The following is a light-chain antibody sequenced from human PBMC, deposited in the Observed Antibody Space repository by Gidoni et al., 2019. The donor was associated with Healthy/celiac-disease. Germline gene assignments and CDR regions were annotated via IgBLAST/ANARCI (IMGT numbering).Light chain of an antibody. CDR2: GVS. V-gene: IGLV2-18*02. CDR3: SSHRRGGTFGSVV. Sequence: TVLRPMIYGVSSQASGVPDGFSGSKSGNTASMTISGFQAEDEADYYCSSHRRGGTFGSVVFGGGTKLTVL. J-gene: IGLJ2*01.